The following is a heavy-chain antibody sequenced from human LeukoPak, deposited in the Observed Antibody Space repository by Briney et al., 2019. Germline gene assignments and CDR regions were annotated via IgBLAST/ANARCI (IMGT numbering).Heavy chain of an antibody. CDR3: ARHELAAAPFDY. D-gene: IGHD6-13*01. V-gene: IGHV4-59*08. CDR2: IFSSGNT. CDR1: GGSMSSYF. J-gene: IGHJ4*02. Sequence: SETLSLTCTVSGGSMSSYFWGWIRQPPGKGLEWIGYIFSSGNTNYNPSLKSRATISVDTSKNHFSLKLSSVTAADTAVYYCARHELAAAPFDYWGQGMLVTVSS.